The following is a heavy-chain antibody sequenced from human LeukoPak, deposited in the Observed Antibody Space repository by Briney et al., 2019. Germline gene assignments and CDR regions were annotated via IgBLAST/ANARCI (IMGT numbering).Heavy chain of an antibody. Sequence: ASVKVSCKASGYTFTSYYMHWVRQAPGQGLEWMGIINPSGGSTSYAQKFQGRVTMTRGTSTSTVYMELSSLRSEDTAVYYCARDDYYHSTSTLCPDYWGQGTLVTVSS. CDR3: ARDDYYHSTSTLCPDY. CDR2: INPSGGST. D-gene: IGHD3-22*01. CDR1: GYTFTSYY. J-gene: IGHJ4*02. V-gene: IGHV1-46*01.